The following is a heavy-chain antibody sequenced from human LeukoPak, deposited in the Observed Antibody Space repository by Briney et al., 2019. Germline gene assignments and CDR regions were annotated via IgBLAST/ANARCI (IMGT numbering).Heavy chain of an antibody. Sequence: PSETLSLTCAVYGGSFSGYYWSWIRQPPGKGLEWIGEINHSGSTNYNPSLKSRVTISVDTSKNQFPLKLSSVTAADTAVYYCARQGVFNCGGDCPSYYYYGMDVWGQGTTVTVSS. V-gene: IGHV4-34*01. J-gene: IGHJ6*02. CDR1: GGSFSGYY. D-gene: IGHD2-21*02. CDR2: INHSGST. CDR3: ARQGVFNCGGDCPSYYYYGMDV.